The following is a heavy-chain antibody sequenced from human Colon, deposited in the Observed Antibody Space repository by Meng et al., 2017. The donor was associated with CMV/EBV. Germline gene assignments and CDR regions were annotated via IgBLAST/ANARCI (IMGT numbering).Heavy chain of an antibody. CDR3: ATTMVRGVISTFDY. Sequence: GGSLRLSCAASGFTFSTYWMTWVRQAPGKGLEWVANMRQDGSEEYYADSVRGRFTISRDNIKNSLFLQMNGLRPEDTAVYYCATTMVRGVISTFDYWGQGTLVTVSS. V-gene: IGHV3-7*01. D-gene: IGHD3-10*01. J-gene: IGHJ4*02. CDR1: GFTFSTYW. CDR2: MRQDGSEE.